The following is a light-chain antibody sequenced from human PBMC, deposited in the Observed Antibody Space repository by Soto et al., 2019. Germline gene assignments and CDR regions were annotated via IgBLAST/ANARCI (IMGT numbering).Light chain of an antibody. CDR2: AAS. Sequence: IRMTQSPSSFSASTGDRVTITCRASQGISSYLNWYQQKPGKAPKLLIYAASSLQSGVPSRFSGSGSGTDFTLTISSLQPEDFATYYCQQSYSTLGYTFGQGTKVDIK. J-gene: IGKJ2*01. CDR1: QGISSY. CDR3: QQSYSTLGYT. V-gene: IGKV1-39*01.